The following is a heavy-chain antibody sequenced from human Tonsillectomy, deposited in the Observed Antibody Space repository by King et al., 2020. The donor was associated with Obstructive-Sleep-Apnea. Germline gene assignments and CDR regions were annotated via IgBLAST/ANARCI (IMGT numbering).Heavy chain of an antibody. CDR3: ARTDEDTPIITD. J-gene: IGHJ4*02. D-gene: IGHD5-24*01. V-gene: IGHV4-59*01. Sequence: QLQESGPGLVKPSETLSLTCTVSGDSISGYNWGWIRQPPGKRLEWIGYIFDIGATHYNPSLRSRLTTSVDTSRNQFSLSLRSVTAADTAVYYCARTDEDTPIITDWGQGTLVTISS. CDR2: IFDIGAT. CDR1: GDSISGYN.